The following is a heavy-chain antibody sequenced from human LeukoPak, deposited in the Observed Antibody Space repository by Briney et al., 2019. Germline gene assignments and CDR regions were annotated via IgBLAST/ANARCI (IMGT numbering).Heavy chain of an antibody. J-gene: IGHJ4*02. Sequence: GGSLRLSCAASGFTFSSYAMSWVRQAPGKGLEWVSAISGSGGSTYYADSVKGRFTISRDNSKNTLYLQMSSLRAEDTAVYYCAKDRVPITMIVVVTYFDYWGQGTLVTVSS. CDR3: AKDRVPITMIVVVTYFDY. D-gene: IGHD3-22*01. CDR2: ISGSGGST. V-gene: IGHV3-23*01. CDR1: GFTFSSYA.